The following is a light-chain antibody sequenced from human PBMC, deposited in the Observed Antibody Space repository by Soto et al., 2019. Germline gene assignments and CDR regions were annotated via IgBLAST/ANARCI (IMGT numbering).Light chain of an antibody. V-gene: IGKV1-5*01. CDR1: QSISSW. CDR3: QQYNSVWT. Sequence: DIQMTQSPSTLSASVGDRVTITCRASQSISSWLAWYQQKPGKAPKLLIYDASSLESGVPSRFSGSGSGTEFTLNISSLQPDDVATYYCQQYNSVWTVGQGTKVEIK. CDR2: DAS. J-gene: IGKJ1*01.